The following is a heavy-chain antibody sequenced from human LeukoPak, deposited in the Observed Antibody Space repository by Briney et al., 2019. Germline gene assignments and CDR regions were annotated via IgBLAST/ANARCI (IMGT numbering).Heavy chain of an antibody. D-gene: IGHD6-13*01. Sequence: PSETLSLTCAVSGYSISSDYYWGWIRQPPGKGLEWIGSINHRGSTYYNLSLKSRVTISIDTSKNQFSLKLSSVTAADTAVYYCARDLAAAGDDAFDIWGQGTMVTVSS. CDR3: ARDLAAAGDDAFDI. CDR1: GYSISSDYY. V-gene: IGHV4-38-2*02. CDR2: INHRGST. J-gene: IGHJ3*02.